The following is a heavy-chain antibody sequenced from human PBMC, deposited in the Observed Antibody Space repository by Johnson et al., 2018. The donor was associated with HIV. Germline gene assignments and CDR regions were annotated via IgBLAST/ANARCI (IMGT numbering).Heavy chain of an antibody. Sequence: QVQLVESGGGVVQPGRSLRLSCAASGFTFSSYAMHWVRQAPGKGLEWVAVISYDGSSKYYADSVKGRFTISRDNSKNTLYLQMNSLRAEDTSVYYGAKVGAMVVTPRGEAFDIWGQGTMVTVSS. V-gene: IGHV3-30*18. CDR2: ISYDGSSK. CDR3: AKVGAMVVTPRGEAFDI. CDR1: GFTFSSYA. J-gene: IGHJ3*02. D-gene: IGHD4-23*01.